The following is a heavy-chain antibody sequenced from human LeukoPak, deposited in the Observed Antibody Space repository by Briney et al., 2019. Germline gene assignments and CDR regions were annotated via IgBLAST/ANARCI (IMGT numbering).Heavy chain of an antibody. CDR2: IFHSGST. CDR1: GYSISSGYY. Sequence: SETLSLTCTVSGYSISSGYYWGWIRQPPGKGLEWIGSIFHSGSTYYNPSLKSRVTISLDTSKNQFSLKLSSVTAADTAVYYCARVRRTYYYYMDVWGKGTTVTVSS. J-gene: IGHJ6*03. CDR3: ARVRRTYYYYMDV. V-gene: IGHV4-38-2*02.